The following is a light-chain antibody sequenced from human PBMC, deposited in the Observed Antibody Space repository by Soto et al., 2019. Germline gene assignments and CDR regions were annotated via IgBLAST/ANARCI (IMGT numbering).Light chain of an antibody. J-gene: IGKJ4*01. CDR1: QSVSSY. CDR3: QHYNNWPLT. Sequence: IVMTQSPATLSVSPGEKATLYCRASQSVSSYLAWYQQKPGQAPRLLIYGATTRGSGVPARFSGSGSGTEFTLTISGLQSEDFAVYYCQHYNNWPLTFGGGTKVEI. CDR2: GAT. V-gene: IGKV3-15*01.